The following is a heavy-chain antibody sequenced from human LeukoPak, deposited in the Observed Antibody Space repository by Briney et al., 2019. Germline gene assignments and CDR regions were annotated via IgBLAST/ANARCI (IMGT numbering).Heavy chain of an antibody. CDR1: GFTFSVYY. J-gene: IGHJ3*02. V-gene: IGHV3-11*01. D-gene: IGHD4-17*01. CDR2: ISSTGSTI. CDR3: ARDPNGDYIGSFDI. Sequence: PGGSLRLSCVASGFTFSVYYMSWMRQAPGKGLEWVSYISSTGSTIYYADSVKGRFTISRDNAKNSLYLQMNSLRVEDTAVYYCARDPNGDYIGSFDIWGQGTMVTVSS.